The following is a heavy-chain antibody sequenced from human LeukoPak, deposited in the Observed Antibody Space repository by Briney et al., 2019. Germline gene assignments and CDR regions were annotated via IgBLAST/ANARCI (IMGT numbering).Heavy chain of an antibody. J-gene: IGHJ4*02. CDR2: INHSGST. V-gene: IGHV4-34*01. Sequence: PSETLSLTCAVYGGSFSGYYWSWIRQPPGKGLEWIGEINHSGSTNYNPSLKSRVTISVDTSKNKFSLKLSSVTAADTAVYYCARVGAASDFDYWGQGTLVTVSS. D-gene: IGHD3-10*01. CDR3: ARVGAASDFDY. CDR1: GGSFSGYY.